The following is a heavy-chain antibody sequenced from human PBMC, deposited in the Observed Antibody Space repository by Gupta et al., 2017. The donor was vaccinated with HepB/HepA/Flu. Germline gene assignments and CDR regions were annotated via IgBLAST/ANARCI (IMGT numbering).Heavy chain of an antibody. V-gene: IGHV3-48*02. CDR1: GFTFSSYS. J-gene: IGHJ6*03. CDR3: ARGARADYYMDV. CDR2: ISSSSSTI. Sequence: EVQLVESGGGLVQPGGSLRLSCAASGFTFSSYSMNWVRQAPGKGLEWVSYISSSSSTIYYADAVKGRLTIYRDNAKKSLYLKMKSMGEEDTAVYYCARGARADYYMDVGGKGTTVTVSS.